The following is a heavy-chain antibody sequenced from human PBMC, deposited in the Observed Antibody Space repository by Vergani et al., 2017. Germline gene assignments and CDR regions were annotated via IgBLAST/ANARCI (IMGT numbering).Heavy chain of an antibody. CDR3: ARRKTYYYGSGSYYNYYYYMDV. CDR2: MNPNSGNT. Sequence: QVQLVQSGAEVKKPGASVKVSCKASGYTFTSYDINWVRQATGQGLEWMGWMNPNSGNTGYAQKFQGRVTMTRNTSISTAYMELSSLRSEDTAVYYCARRKTYYYGSGSYYNYYYYMDVWGKGP. V-gene: IGHV1-8*01. J-gene: IGHJ6*03. D-gene: IGHD3-10*01. CDR1: GYTFTSYD.